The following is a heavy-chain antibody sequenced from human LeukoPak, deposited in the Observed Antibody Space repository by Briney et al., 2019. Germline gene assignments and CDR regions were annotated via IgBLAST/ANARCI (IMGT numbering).Heavy chain of an antibody. CDR3: AKDLGISWCFEY. Sequence: PGGSLRLSCAASGFTFSSYAMSWVRQAPGKGLEWVSAISGSGGSTYYADSVKGRFTVSRDNSKNSLYLQMNSLRAEDTAVDFGAKDLGISWCFEYWGQGALVTVSS. CDR2: ISGSGGST. J-gene: IGHJ4*02. V-gene: IGHV3-23*01. D-gene: IGHD6-13*01. CDR1: GFTFSSYA.